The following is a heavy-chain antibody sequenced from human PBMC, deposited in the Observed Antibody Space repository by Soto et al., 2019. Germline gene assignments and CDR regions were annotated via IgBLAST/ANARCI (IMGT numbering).Heavy chain of an antibody. CDR2: IYYSGNT. J-gene: IGHJ4*02. Sequence: PSETLSLTCTVSGGSISTYYWTWIRQPPGKGLEWIGYIYYSGNTNYNPSLKRRVTISEDTSKKQFSLRLSSVTAAGTAVYYCARGSGYSNPYNFDSWGQGTLVTVSS. V-gene: IGHV4-59*01. CDR3: ARGSGYSNPYNFDS. CDR1: GGSISTYY. D-gene: IGHD3-3*01.